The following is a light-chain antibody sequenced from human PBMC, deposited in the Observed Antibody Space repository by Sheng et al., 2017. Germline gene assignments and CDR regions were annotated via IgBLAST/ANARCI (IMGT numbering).Light chain of an antibody. CDR1: QIINNY. V-gene: IGKV1-39*01. Sequence: DIQMTQSPSSLSASVGDRVTVTCRSSQIINNYLNWYQQKPGKAPKLLIFSASSLLSGVPSRFSGSGSGTGFTLTISSLQPEDFATYYCQQTYSTPRTFG. CDR2: SAS. CDR3: QQTYSTPRT. J-gene: IGKJ1*01.